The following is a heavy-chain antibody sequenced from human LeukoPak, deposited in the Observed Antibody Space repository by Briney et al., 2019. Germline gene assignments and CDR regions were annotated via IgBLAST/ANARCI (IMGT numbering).Heavy chain of an antibody. CDR1: GFTFSSYA. CDR2: ISGSGGST. CDR3: AKDQGVSRGAVDAFDI. V-gene: IGHV3-23*01. J-gene: IGHJ3*02. D-gene: IGHD3-10*01. Sequence: GGSLRLSCAASGFTFSSYAMSWVRQAPGKGLEWVSAISGSGGSTYYADSVKGRFTISRDNSKNTLYLQMNSLRAEDTAVYYCAKDQGVSRGAVDAFDIWGQGTMVTVSS.